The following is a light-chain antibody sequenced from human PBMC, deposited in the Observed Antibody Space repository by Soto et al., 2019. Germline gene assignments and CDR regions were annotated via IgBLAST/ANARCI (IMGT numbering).Light chain of an antibody. CDR1: QSVSSN. Sequence: EIVMTQSPATLSVSPGERATLSCRASQSVSSNLAWYQQKPGQAPRLLIYGASTRDTGIPARFSGSGSGTEFTLTISSLQSEDFAVSYCQQDNNWPPTFGQGTKLEIK. CDR3: QQDNNWPPT. CDR2: GAS. J-gene: IGKJ2*01. V-gene: IGKV3-15*01.